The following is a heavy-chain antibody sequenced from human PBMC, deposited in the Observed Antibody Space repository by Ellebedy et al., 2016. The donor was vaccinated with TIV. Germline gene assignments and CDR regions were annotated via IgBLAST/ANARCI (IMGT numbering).Heavy chain of an antibody. D-gene: IGHD3-22*01. V-gene: IGHV5-51*01. J-gene: IGHJ6*02. CDR3: ARQVLDRYYYYGMDV. CDR2: IYPGDSDT. Sequence: GESLKISCKGSGYSFTSYWIGWVRQMPGKGLEWMGIIYPGDSDTRYSPSFQGQVTISADKSISTAYLQWSSLKASDTAMYYCARQVLDRYYYYGMDVWGQGTTVTVSS. CDR1: GYSFTSYW.